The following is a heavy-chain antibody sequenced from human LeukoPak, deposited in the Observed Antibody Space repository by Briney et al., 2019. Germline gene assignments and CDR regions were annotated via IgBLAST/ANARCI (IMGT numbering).Heavy chain of an antibody. J-gene: IGHJ5*02. V-gene: IGHV1-69*04. CDR2: IIPILGIA. CDR3: ARGDRSGWYQNWFDP. D-gene: IGHD6-19*01. CDR1: GGTFSSYA. Sequence: ASVKVSCQASGGTFSSYAISWVRQAPGQGLEWMGRIIPILGIANYAQKFQGRVTITADKSTSTAYMELSSLRSEDTAVYYCARGDRSGWYQNWFDPWGQGTLVTVSS.